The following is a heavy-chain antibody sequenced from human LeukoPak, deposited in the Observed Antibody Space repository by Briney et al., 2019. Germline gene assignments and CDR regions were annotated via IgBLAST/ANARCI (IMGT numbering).Heavy chain of an antibody. J-gene: IGHJ4*02. CDR3: ARDLDYYDSSGYRFDY. Sequence: GGSLRLSCAASGFTFSSYWMSWVRQAPGKGLEWVANIKQDGSEKYYVDSVKGRFTISRDNAKNSLYLQMNSLRAEDTAVYYCARDLDYYDSSGYRFDYWGQGTLVTVSS. CDR2: IKQDGSEK. V-gene: IGHV3-7*01. D-gene: IGHD3-22*01. CDR1: GFTFSSYW.